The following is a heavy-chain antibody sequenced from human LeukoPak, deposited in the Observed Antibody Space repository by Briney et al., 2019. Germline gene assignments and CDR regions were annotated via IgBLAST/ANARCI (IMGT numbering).Heavy chain of an antibody. V-gene: IGHV4-59*12. CDR3: ARSWGDYYDSSGYWYFDY. CDR1: GGSISGYY. D-gene: IGHD3-22*01. Sequence: SETLSLTCTVSGGSISGYYWSWIRQPPGKGLEWIGYINYSGTTDSNPSLKSRVTISVDTSKNQFSLKLSSVTAADTAVYYCARSWGDYYDSSGYWYFDYWGQGTLVTVSS. CDR2: INYSGTT. J-gene: IGHJ4*02.